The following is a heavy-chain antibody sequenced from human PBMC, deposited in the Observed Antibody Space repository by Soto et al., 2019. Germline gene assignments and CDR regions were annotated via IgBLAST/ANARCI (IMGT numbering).Heavy chain of an antibody. D-gene: IGHD6-19*01. CDR2: IIPILGIA. CDR3: ATAGGDSSGWYPF. CDR1: GGTFSSYT. Sequence: QVQLVQSGAEVKKPGSSVKVSCKASGGTFSSYTISWVRQATGQGLEWMGRIIPILGIANYVQKFQGRVTITADKSTSPVYMEVSSLRFEDTAVYYCATAGGDSSGWYPFWGQGTLVTVSS. J-gene: IGHJ4*02. V-gene: IGHV1-69*02.